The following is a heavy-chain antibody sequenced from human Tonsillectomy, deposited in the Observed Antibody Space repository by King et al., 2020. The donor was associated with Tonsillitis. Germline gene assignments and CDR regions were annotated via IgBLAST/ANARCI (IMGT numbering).Heavy chain of an antibody. J-gene: IGHJ3*02. Sequence: VQLQESGPGLVKPSQTLSLTCTVSGGSISSGGYYWSWIRQHPGKGLEWIGYIYYSGSTYYNPSLKSLVTISVDTSNNQFSLKLSSVTAADPAWYYCARVLRSLRDAFDIWGQGTMVTVSS. D-gene: IGHD3-10*01. V-gene: IGHV4-31*01. CDR1: GGSISSGGYY. CDR2: IYYSGST. CDR3: ARVLRSLRDAFDI.